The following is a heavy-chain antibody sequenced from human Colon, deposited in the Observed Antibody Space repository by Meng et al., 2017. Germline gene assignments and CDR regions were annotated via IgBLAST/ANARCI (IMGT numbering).Heavy chain of an antibody. V-gene: IGHV3-30-3*01. J-gene: IGHJ4*02. CDR1: GFIFCNNA. CDR3: ARDSSSVIDN. CDR2: ISYDGSNK. Sequence: QVQLVESGGGVVQLGRSLRLSCEASGFIFCNNAMHWTRQASGKGLEWAAAISYDGSNKYYADSVKGRFTISRDKSKNTLYLQMNSLGAEDMAVYYCARDSSSVIDNWGQG. D-gene: IGHD6-6*01.